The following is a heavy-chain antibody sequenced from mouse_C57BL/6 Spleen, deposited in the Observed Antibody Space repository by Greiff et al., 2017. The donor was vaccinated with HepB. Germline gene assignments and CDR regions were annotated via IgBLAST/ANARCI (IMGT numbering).Heavy chain of an antibody. J-gene: IGHJ2*01. CDR1: GYTFTSYW. CDR2: IDPSDSYT. CDR3: AREENYYGEGY. D-gene: IGHD1-1*01. V-gene: IGHV1-50*01. Sequence: QVQLQQSGAELVKPGASVKLSCKASGYTFTSYWMQWVKQRPGQGLEWIGEIDPSDSYTNYNQKFKGKATLTVDTSSSTAYMQLSSLTSEDSAVYYCAREENYYGEGYWGQGTTLTVSS.